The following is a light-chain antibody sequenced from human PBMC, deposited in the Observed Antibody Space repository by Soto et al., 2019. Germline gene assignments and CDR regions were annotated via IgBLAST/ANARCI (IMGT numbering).Light chain of an antibody. J-gene: IGKJ4*01. V-gene: IGKV1-9*01. CDR1: QAMSTY. Sequence: DIPLTQSPSFLSAFVGDTVTITCRASQAMSTYLAWYQQKPGKVPKLLIRSASTLQRGVPPRFSGGGSGTEFTLTISTLQPDDSGIYYCQQLNGYQLAFGGGTNVEIK. CDR3: QQLNGYQLA. CDR2: SAS.